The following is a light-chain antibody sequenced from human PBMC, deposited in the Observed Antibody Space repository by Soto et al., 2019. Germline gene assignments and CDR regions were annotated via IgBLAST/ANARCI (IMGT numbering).Light chain of an antibody. V-gene: IGLV2-23*01. CDR1: SSDVGSYNL. J-gene: IGLJ1*01. CDR2: EGS. Sequence: QSALTQPASVSGSPGQSITICCTGTSSDVGSYNLVSWYQQHPGKAPKLMIYEGSKRPSGVSNRFSGSKSGNTASLTISGLQAEDEADYYCCSYAGSSTSXVFGTGTKATVL. CDR3: CSYAGSSTSXV.